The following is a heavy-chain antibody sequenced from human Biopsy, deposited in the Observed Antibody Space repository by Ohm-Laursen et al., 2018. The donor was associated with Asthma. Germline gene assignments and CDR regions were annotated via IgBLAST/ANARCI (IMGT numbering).Heavy chain of an antibody. CDR2: INHSGST. V-gene: IGHV4-34*01. CDR3: AGAGKCSSTSCYNPGWFDP. CDR1: GGSFSGYY. D-gene: IGHD2-2*01. J-gene: IGHJ5*02. Sequence: VTLSLTCIVYGGSFSGYYWSWIRQPPGKGLEWIGEINHSGSTNYNPSLKSRVTISVDTSKNQFSLKLSSVTAADTAGYYCAGAGKCSSTSCYNPGWFDPWGQGTLVTVSS.